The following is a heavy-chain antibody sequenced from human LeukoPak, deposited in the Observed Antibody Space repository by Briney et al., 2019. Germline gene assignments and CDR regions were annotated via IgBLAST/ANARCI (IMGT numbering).Heavy chain of an antibody. CDR2: INHSGST. D-gene: IGHD3-16*02. Sequence: SETLSLTCAVYGGSFSGYYWSWIRQPPGKGLEWIGEINHSGSTNYNPSLKSRVTISVDTSKNQFSLKLSSVTAADTAVYYCARVFKLLGDYVWGSYRPPNSYFDYWGQGTLDTVSS. V-gene: IGHV4-34*01. CDR3: ARVFKLLGDYVWGSYRPPNSYFDY. CDR1: GGSFSGYY. J-gene: IGHJ4*02.